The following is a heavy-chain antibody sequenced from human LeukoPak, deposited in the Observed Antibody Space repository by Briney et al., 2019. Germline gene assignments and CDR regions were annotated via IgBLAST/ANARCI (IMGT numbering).Heavy chain of an antibody. CDR1: GGSISSYY. V-gene: IGHV4-39*01. CDR3: ARASSGYYWDFNY. Sequence: KPSETLSLTCTVSGGSISSYYWSWIRQPPGKGLEWVGSIYYRGNTYYNPSLKSRVTLSADTSKNQFSLKVASVTAADTAVYYCARASSGYYWDFNYWGQGALVTVSS. J-gene: IGHJ4*02. CDR2: IYYRGNT. D-gene: IGHD3-22*01.